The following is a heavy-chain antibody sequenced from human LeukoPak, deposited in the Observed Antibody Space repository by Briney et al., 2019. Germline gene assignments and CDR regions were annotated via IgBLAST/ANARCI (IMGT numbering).Heavy chain of an antibody. CDR3: ATARSNYYYYGMDV. J-gene: IGHJ6*02. CDR1: GGSISSGDYY. V-gene: IGHV4-30-4*01. CDR2: IYYSGST. Sequence: SETLSLTCTVSGGSISSGDYYWSWIRQPPGKGLEWIGYIYYSGSTYYNPSLKSRVTISVDTSKNQFSLKLSSVTAADTAVYYCATARSNYYYYGMDVWGQGTTVTVSS.